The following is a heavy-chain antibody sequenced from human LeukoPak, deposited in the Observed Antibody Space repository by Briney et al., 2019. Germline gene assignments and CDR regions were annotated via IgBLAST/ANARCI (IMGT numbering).Heavy chain of an antibody. Sequence: GGSLRLSCAASGFTFSSSAMSWVRQAPGKGLEWVSAISNNGGYTYYADSVQGRFTISRDNSKNTLYLQMNSLRAEDTAVYYCAKWIVGELRGYYYYYYGMDVWGQGTTVTVSS. CDR1: GFTFSSSA. J-gene: IGHJ6*02. D-gene: IGHD1-26*01. CDR3: AKWIVGELRGYYYYYYGMDV. CDR2: ISNNGGYT. V-gene: IGHV3-23*01.